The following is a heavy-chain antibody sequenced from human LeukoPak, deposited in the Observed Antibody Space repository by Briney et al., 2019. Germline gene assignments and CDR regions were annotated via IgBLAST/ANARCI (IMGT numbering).Heavy chain of an antibody. D-gene: IGHD3-22*01. J-gene: IGHJ3*02. CDR1: GFSFNSYS. CDR2: ISSGSSTI. Sequence: GGSLRLSCAASGFSFNSYSMNWVRQGPGKGLEWVSSISSGSSTISYADSVKGRFTVSRDNAKNSLYLQVNSLRDEDTAVYYCARGMYYYDSSGYHRGAFDIWGQGTMVTVSS. V-gene: IGHV3-48*02. CDR3: ARGMYYYDSSGYHRGAFDI.